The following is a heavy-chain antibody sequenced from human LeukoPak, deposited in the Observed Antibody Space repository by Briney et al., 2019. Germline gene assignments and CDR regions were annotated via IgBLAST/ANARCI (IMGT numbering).Heavy chain of an antibody. D-gene: IGHD3-3*01. V-gene: IGHV3-21*04. CDR2: ISSSSSYI. CDR1: GFTFSSYS. J-gene: IGHJ5*02. CDR3: AREYYDFWSGYYPPQGWFDP. Sequence: GGSLRLSCAASGFTFSSYSMNWVRQVPGKGLEWVSSISSSSSYIYYADSVKGRFTISRDNAKNSLYLQMNSLRAEDTAVYYCAREYYDFWSGYYPPQGWFDPWGQGTLVTVSS.